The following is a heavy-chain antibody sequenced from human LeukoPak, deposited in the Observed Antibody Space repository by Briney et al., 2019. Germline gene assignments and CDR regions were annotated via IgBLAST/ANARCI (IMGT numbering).Heavy chain of an antibody. Sequence: GGPLGLSCAAPGFTFSSYGMNGSRQPPGKGRGGGQFFGYDGSNKYYADSVKGRFTISKDNSKNTLYLQMNSLRADDTAVYYCARESRLRRENYYYGLDVWGQGTTVTVSS. CDR3: ARESRLRRENYYYGLDV. J-gene: IGHJ6*02. CDR2: FGYDGSNK. CDR1: GFTFSSYG. D-gene: IGHD1-26*01. V-gene: IGHV3-30*02.